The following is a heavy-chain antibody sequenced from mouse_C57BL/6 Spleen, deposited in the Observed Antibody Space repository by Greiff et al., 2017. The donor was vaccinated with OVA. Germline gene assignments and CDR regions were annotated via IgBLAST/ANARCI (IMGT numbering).Heavy chain of an antibody. D-gene: IGHD1-1*01. Sequence: VQLQQSGAELVRPGASVKLSCKASGYTFTDYYINWVKQRPGQGLEWIARIYPGSGNTYYNEKFKGKATLTAEKSSSTAYLQLSSLTSEDSAVYFCARRGFSNYAMDYWGQGTSVTGSS. CDR2: IYPGSGNT. J-gene: IGHJ4*01. CDR1: GYTFTDYY. V-gene: IGHV1-76*01. CDR3: ARRGFSNYAMDY.